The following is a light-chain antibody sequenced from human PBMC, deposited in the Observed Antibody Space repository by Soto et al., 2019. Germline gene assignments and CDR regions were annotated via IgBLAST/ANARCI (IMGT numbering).Light chain of an antibody. V-gene: IGKV1-5*01. CDR2: DAS. CDR1: QGISSW. Sequence: DIQMNHSRSTLSASVGDRVTITCRASQGISSWLAWYQQKPGKAPKLLIYDASSLESGVPSRFSGSGSGTEFTLTISSLQPDDFVTYYCQQDTSYWITYDGGTKLDVK. J-gene: IGKJ4*01. CDR3: QQDTSYWIT.